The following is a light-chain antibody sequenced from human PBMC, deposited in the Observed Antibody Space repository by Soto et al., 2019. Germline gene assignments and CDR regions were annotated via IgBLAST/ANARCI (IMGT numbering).Light chain of an antibody. CDR3: SSYTSSSVL. CDR2: EVS. Sequence: QSVLTQPASVSGSPGQSITISCTGTSSDVGGYNSVSWYLQYPGKAPKLMIYEVSNRPSGVSNRFSGSKSGNTASLTISGLQAEDEADYYCSSYTSSSVLFGGGTKLTVL. CDR1: SSDVGGYNS. V-gene: IGLV2-14*01. J-gene: IGLJ2*01.